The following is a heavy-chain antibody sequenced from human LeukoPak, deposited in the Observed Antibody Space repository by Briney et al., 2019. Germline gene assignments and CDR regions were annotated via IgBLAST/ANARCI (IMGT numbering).Heavy chain of an antibody. CDR2: ISGSGGST. Sequence: QPGGSLRLSCAASGFTFSSYAMSWVRQAPGKGLEWVSAISGSGGSTYYADSVKGRFTISRDNSKNTLYLQMNSLRAEDTAVYYCAKVALPRIAAADSHFDYWGQGTLVTVSS. CDR1: GFTFSSYA. J-gene: IGHJ4*02. CDR3: AKVALPRIAAADSHFDY. V-gene: IGHV3-23*01. D-gene: IGHD6-13*01.